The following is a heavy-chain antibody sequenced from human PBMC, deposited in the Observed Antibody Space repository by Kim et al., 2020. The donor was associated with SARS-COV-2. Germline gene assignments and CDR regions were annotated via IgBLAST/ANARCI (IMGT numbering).Heavy chain of an antibody. Sequence: GGSLRLSCAASGFTFSDHYMDWVRQAPGKGLEWVGRTRNKANSYTTEYAASVKGRFTISRDDSKNSLYLQMNSLKTEDTAVYYCAREATGPLYYYYGMDVWGQGTTVTVSS. V-gene: IGHV3-72*01. CDR2: TRNKANSYTT. CDR1: GFTFSDHY. J-gene: IGHJ6*02. CDR3: AREATGPLYYYYGMDV. D-gene: IGHD1-26*01.